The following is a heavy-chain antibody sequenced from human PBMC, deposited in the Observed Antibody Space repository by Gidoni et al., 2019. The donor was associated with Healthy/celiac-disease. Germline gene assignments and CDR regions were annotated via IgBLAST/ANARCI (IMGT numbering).Heavy chain of an antibody. CDR1: GYTFTSYG. CDR3: ARGAPAYYYDSSGYYYPFDI. J-gene: IGHJ3*02. Sequence: QFQLVQSGAEVKKPGASVKVSCKASGYTFTSYGISWVRQAPGQGLEWMGWISAYNGNTNYAQKLQGRVTMTTDTSTSTAYMELRSLRSDDTAVYYCARGAPAYYYDSSGYYYPFDIWGQGTMVTVSS. D-gene: IGHD3-22*01. V-gene: IGHV1-18*01. CDR2: ISAYNGNT.